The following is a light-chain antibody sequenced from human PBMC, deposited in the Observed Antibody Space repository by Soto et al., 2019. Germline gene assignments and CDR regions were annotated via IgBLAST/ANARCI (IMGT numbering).Light chain of an antibody. V-gene: IGKV1-5*01. CDR1: QSISAW. Sequence: DIQMTQSPSTLSASVGDRVTITCRASQSISAWLAWYQQKPGRAPKLFIYDASNLQSGVPSRFSGSGSGTEFTLTIDSLQPDDFATYYCQQYDTYLRTFGQGTKV. CDR2: DAS. CDR3: QQYDTYLRT. J-gene: IGKJ1*01.